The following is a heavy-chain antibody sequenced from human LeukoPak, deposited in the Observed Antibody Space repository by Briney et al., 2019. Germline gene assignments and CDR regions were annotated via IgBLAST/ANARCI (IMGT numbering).Heavy chain of an antibody. CDR1: GFTVSSNY. J-gene: IGHJ4*02. CDR3: TTGVGGVDNDY. V-gene: IGHV3-15*01. Sequence: GGSLRLSCAASGFTVSSNYMSWVRQAPGKGLEWVGRIKSKTDGGTTDYAAPVKGRFTISRDDSKNTLYLQMNSLKTEDTAVYYCTTGVGGVDNDYWGQGTLVTVSS. D-gene: IGHD3-16*01. CDR2: IKSKTDGGTT.